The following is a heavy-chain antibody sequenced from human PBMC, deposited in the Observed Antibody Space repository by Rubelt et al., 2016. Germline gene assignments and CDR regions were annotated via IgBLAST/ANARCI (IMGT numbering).Heavy chain of an antibody. CDR2: VYYVGTT. CDR3: ARRPIAVAGLDY. CDR1: GFTFSSYT. D-gene: IGHD6-19*01. J-gene: IGHJ4*02. Sequence: VQLVESGGGLVKPGGSLRLSCAASGFTFSSYTMNWVRQALGKGLERIGSVYYVGTTYYNPSLKSRVTIPDDTYKNQFSLNLGSVTAADSAVYFCARRPIAVAGLDYWGQGTLVTVS. V-gene: IGHV4-59*05.